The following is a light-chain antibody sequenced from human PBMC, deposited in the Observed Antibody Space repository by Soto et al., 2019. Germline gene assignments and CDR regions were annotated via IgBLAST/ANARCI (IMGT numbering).Light chain of an antibody. CDR1: QSLSKTY. V-gene: IGKV3-20*01. CDR2: GAS. J-gene: IGKJ1*01. CDR3: QQYVRPPWT. Sequence: EIVLTQSPGTLSLSPGERATLSCRASQSLSKTYLAWYQKKPGQAPRLLIDGASSRATGTPDRFSGSGSGTDFTLTISRLEPEDFAVYYCQQYVRPPWTFGQGTKV.